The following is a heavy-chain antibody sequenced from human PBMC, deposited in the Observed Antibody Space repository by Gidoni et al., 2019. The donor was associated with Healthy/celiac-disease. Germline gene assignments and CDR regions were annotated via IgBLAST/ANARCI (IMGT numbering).Heavy chain of an antibody. Sequence: QVQLVESGGGVVQPGRSLRLSCAASGFTFSSYGMHWVRQATGKGLEWVAVISYDGSNKYYADAVKGRFTISRDNSKNTLYLQMNSLRAEDTAVYYCAKDAHCSSTSCYDYYYYYGMDVWGQGTTVTVSS. CDR1: GFTFSSYG. V-gene: IGHV3-30*18. J-gene: IGHJ6*02. D-gene: IGHD2-2*01. CDR2: ISYDGSNK. CDR3: AKDAHCSSTSCYDYYYYYGMDV.